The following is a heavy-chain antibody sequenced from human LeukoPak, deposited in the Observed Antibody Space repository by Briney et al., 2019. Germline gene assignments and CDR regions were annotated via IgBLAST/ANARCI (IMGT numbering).Heavy chain of an antibody. CDR2: FYSDAIT. V-gene: IGHV3-66*01. J-gene: IGHJ4*02. CDR1: GFTVSSTY. Sequence: GGSLRLSCAASGFTVSSTYMSWVRQAPGKGLEWVSAFYSDAITYYANSVKGRFTISRDNSKSILYLQMNSLRVEDTAVYYCARRLSTGYYEFWGQGTLVTVSS. CDR3: ARRLSTGYYEF. D-gene: IGHD3-9*01.